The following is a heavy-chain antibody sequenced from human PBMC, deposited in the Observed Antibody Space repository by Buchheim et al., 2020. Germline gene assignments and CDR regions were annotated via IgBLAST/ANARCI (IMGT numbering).Heavy chain of an antibody. V-gene: IGHV3-30*03. CDR1: GFTFSSYG. Sequence: QVQLVESGGGVVQPGRSLRLSCAASGFTFSSYGMHWVRQAPGKGLEWVAVISYDGSNKYYADSVKGRFTISRDNSKNKLYLQMNSLRAEDTAVYYCALDYYDSSGSPDYWGQGTL. CDR3: ALDYYDSSGSPDY. D-gene: IGHD3-22*01. CDR2: ISYDGSNK. J-gene: IGHJ4*02.